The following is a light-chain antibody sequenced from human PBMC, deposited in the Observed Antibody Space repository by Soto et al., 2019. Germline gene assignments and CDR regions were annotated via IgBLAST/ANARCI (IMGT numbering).Light chain of an antibody. V-gene: IGLV3-21*02. Sequence: SYELTQPPSVSVAPGQTAKIACGGDNIRGYSVHWYLQKSGQAPVLVVYDDSDRTAGIPERFSGSNSGNMATLSISRVEAGDEAEYYCQVWDSRGDRPVFGGGTTLTVL. CDR1: NIRGYS. CDR2: DDS. J-gene: IGLJ2*01. CDR3: QVWDSRGDRPV.